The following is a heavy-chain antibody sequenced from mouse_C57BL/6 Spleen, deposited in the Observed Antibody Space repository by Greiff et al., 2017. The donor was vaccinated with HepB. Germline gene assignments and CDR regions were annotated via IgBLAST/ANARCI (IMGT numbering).Heavy chain of an antibody. J-gene: IGHJ4*01. D-gene: IGHD1-1*01. V-gene: IGHV1-72*01. Sequence: QVQLQQPGAELVKPGASVKLSCKASGYTFTSYWMHWVKQRPGRGLEWIGRIDPNSGGTKYNEKFKSKATLTLDKPSSTAYMQLSSLTSEDSAVYYCARYPDYYGSSPYYAMDYWGQGTSVTVSS. CDR1: GYTFTSYW. CDR2: IDPNSGGT. CDR3: ARYPDYYGSSPYYAMDY.